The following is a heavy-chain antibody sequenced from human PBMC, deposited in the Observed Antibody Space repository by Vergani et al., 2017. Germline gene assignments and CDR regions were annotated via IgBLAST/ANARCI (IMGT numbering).Heavy chain of an antibody. V-gene: IGHV3-23*01. J-gene: IGHJ4*02. D-gene: IGHD5-18*01. CDR1: GFTFSSYA. CDR2: ISGSGGST. Sequence: EVQLLESGGGLVQPGGSLRLSCAASGFTFSSYAMSWVRQAPGKGLEWVSAISGSGGSTYYADSVKGRFTISGDNSKNALSLKMNSLRAEDTAVYYGAKVRYSYGFDFGSFDYWGQGTLVTVSS. CDR3: AKVRYSYGFDFGSFDY.